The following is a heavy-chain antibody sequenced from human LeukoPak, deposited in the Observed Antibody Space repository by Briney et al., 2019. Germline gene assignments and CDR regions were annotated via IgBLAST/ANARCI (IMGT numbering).Heavy chain of an antibody. CDR3: ATGTDYYDSSGYFGY. Sequence: ASVNVSCKASGGTFSSYAISWVRQAPGQGLEWMGGIIPIFGTANYAQKFQGRVTITADESTSTAYMELSSLRSEDTAVYYCATGTDYYDSSGYFGYWGQGTLVTVSS. J-gene: IGHJ4*02. CDR2: IIPIFGTA. D-gene: IGHD3-22*01. V-gene: IGHV1-69*13. CDR1: GGTFSSYA.